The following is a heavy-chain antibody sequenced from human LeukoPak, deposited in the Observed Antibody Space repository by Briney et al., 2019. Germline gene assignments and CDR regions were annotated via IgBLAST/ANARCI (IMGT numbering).Heavy chain of an antibody. J-gene: IGHJ4*02. D-gene: IGHD3-22*01. CDR3: ARGLYYYDSSGRLGY. V-gene: IGHV4-34*01. CDR2: INHSGST. CDR1: GGSFSGYY. Sequence: KPSETLSLTCAVYGGSFSGYYWSWLRQPPGKGLEWIGEINHSGSTNYNPSLKSRVTISVDTSKNQFSLKLSSVTAADTAVYYCARGLYYYDSSGRLGYWGQGTLVTVSS.